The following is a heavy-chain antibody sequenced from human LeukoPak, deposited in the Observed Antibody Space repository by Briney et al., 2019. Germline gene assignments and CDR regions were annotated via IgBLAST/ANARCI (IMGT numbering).Heavy chain of an antibody. Sequence: PSETLSLTCTVSGGSISSYYWSWIRQPPGKGLEWIGYIYYSGSTNYNPSLKSRVTISVDTSKNQFSLKLSSATAADTAVYYCARGFETSYRYTFYYWGQGTLVTVSS. D-gene: IGHD3-16*02. J-gene: IGHJ4*02. CDR1: GGSISSYY. V-gene: IGHV4-59*01. CDR3: ARGFETSYRYTFYY. CDR2: IYYSGST.